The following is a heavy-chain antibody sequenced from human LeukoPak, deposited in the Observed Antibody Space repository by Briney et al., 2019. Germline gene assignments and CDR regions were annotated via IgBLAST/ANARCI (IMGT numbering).Heavy chain of an antibody. J-gene: IGHJ4*02. CDR2: INHSGST. CDR1: GGSFSGYY. Sequence: SETLSLTCAVYGGSFSGYYWSWIRQPPGKGLEWIGEINHSGSTNYNPSLKSRVTISVDTSKNQFSLKLSSVTAADTAVYYCARGGMITFGGVIEYWGQGTLVTVSS. V-gene: IGHV4-34*01. D-gene: IGHD3-16*02. CDR3: ARGGMITFGGVIEY.